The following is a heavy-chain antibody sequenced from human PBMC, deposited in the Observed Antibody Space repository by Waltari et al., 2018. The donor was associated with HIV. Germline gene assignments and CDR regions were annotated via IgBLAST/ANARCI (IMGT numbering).Heavy chain of an antibody. CDR1: GFTFGSSW. V-gene: IGHV3-74*01. Sequence: EVQLVESGGGLVQPGGSLRLSCAASGFTFGSSWIPWVRQAPGKGRVWVARINTDGSSTSYADSVKGRFTISRDNAKNTLYLQMNRLRAEDTAVYYCARGGHCSGISCYTGDYSYGLDVWGQGTTVTVSS. J-gene: IGHJ6*02. CDR3: ARGGHCSGISCYTGDYSYGLDV. CDR2: INTDGSST. D-gene: IGHD2-2*02.